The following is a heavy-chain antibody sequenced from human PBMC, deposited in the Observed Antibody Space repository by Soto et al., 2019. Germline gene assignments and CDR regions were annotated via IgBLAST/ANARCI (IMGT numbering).Heavy chain of an antibody. CDR1: GFTFSSYW. CDR3: ARGLVLGYCSSTSCWEFDP. J-gene: IGHJ5*02. V-gene: IGHV3-74*01. CDR2: INSDGSST. Sequence: GGSLRLSCAASGFTFSSYWMHWVRQAPGKGLVWVSRINSDGSSTSYADSVKGRFTISRDNAKNTLYLQMNSLRAEDTAVYYCARGLVLGYCSSTSCWEFDPWGQGTLVTVSS. D-gene: IGHD2-2*01.